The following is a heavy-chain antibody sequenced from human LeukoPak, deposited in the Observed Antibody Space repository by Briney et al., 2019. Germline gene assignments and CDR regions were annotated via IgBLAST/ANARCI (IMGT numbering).Heavy chain of an antibody. J-gene: IGHJ4*02. CDR2: ISSGSTYI. Sequence: GGSLRLSCAASGFTFSTYGMNWVRQAPGKGLEWVSFISSGSTYIYYADSVKGRFTTSRDNAKNSLSLQMNSLRADDTAVYYCARDLSALVIPAAYLDSWGQGTLVTVSS. CDR1: GFTFSTYG. D-gene: IGHD2-2*01. V-gene: IGHV3-21*01. CDR3: ARDLSALVIPAAYLDS.